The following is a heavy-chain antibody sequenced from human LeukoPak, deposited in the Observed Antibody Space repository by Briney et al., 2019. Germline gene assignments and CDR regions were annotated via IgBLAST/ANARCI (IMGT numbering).Heavy chain of an antibody. J-gene: IGHJ4*02. V-gene: IGHV3-53*01. CDR3: ARGTSSGYFQLYFDY. Sequence: GGSLRLSCAASGFTVSSNYVTWVRQAPGKGLEWVSVIYSGGSTYYADSVKGRFTISRDNSKNTLYLQMNSLRAEDTAVYYCARGTSSGYFQLYFDYWGQGTLVTVSS. CDR1: GFTVSSNY. CDR2: IYSGGST. D-gene: IGHD3-22*01.